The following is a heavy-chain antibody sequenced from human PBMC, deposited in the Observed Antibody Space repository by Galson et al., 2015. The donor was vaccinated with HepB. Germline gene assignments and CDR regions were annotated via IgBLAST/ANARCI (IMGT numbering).Heavy chain of an antibody. CDR1: GFTVSSNY. CDR3: ARGKITMVRGVIIKGYGMDV. Sequence: SLRLSCAASGFTVSSNYMSWVRQAPGKGLEWVSVIYSGGSTYYADSVKGRFTISRDNSKNTLYLQMNSLRAEDTAVYYCARGKITMVRGVIIKGYGMDVWGQGTTVTVSS. V-gene: IGHV3-53*01. J-gene: IGHJ6*02. CDR2: IYSGGST. D-gene: IGHD3-10*01.